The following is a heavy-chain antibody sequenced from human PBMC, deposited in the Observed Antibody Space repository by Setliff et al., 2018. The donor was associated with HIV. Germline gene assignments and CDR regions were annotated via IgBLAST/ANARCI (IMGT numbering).Heavy chain of an antibody. CDR3: ARSIVPVASGYYYFEY. CDR2: IYHTGST. Sequence: SETLSLTCAVSGYSITSGNYWGWIRQPPGNGLEWIGSIYHTGSTYYKPSLKSRVTISVDTSKNQFSLRLSSVAAGDTAVYYCARSIVPVASGYYYFEYWGQGTLVTVSS. J-gene: IGHJ4*02. D-gene: IGHD3-3*01. CDR1: GYSITSGNY. V-gene: IGHV4-38-2*01.